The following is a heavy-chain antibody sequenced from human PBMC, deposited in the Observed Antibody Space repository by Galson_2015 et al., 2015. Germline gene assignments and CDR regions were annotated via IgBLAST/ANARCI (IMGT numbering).Heavy chain of an antibody. J-gene: IGHJ4*02. Sequence: SETLSLTCTVSGGSISSYYWSWIRQPPGKGLEWIGYMYSSGSTDYNPSLKSRVTISLDTSKNEISLKLSSVTAAGTALYYCARLASSTAPFDYGGQGTLVTVSS. CDR3: ARLASSTAPFDY. V-gene: IGHV4-59*01. D-gene: IGHD2-2*01. CDR1: GGSISSYY. CDR2: MYSSGST.